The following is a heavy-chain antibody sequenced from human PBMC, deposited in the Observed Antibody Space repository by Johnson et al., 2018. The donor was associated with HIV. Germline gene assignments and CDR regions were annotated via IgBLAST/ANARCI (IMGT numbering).Heavy chain of an antibody. J-gene: IGHJ3*02. Sequence: QMLLVESGGGVVQPGRSLRLSCAASGFTFPNYGMHWVRQAPGKGLEWVAVISYDGSNEQYTDSVGGRFTISRDNSKNTLYLQMNSLRAEDTAVYYCAKVSGGVTRDFDIWGQGTMVTVSS. CDR2: ISYDGSNE. CDR1: GFTFPNYG. D-gene: IGHD1-26*01. CDR3: AKVSGGVTRDFDI. V-gene: IGHV3-30*18.